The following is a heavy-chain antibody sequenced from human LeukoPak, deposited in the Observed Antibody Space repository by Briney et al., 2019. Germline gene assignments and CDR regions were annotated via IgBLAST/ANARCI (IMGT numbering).Heavy chain of an antibody. CDR2: IYYSGSA. CDR3: ARTYSYDSSAYYPREAFDY. V-gene: IGHV4-39*02. J-gene: IGHJ4*02. Sequence: SETLSPTCTVSGGSISSSSYFWGWIRQPPGKGLEWIGSIYYSGSAYSNPSLKSRVTISVDTSKNHFSLKLSSVTAADTAVYYCARTYSYDSSAYYPREAFDYWGQGTLVTVSS. CDR1: GGSISSSSYF. D-gene: IGHD3-22*01.